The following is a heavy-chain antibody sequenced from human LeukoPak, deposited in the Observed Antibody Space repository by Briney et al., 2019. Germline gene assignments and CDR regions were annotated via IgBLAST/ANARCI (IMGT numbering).Heavy chain of an antibody. CDR2: IYTSGST. CDR3: ARDREATPWFDP. D-gene: IGHD1-26*01. J-gene: IGHJ5*02. CDR1: GGSISSYY. Sequence: SETLSLTCTVSGGSISSYYWSWIRRPAGKGLEWIGRIYTSGSTNYNPSLKSRVTMSVDTSKNQFSLKLSSVTAADTAVYYCARDREATPWFDPWGQGTLVTVSS. V-gene: IGHV4-4*07.